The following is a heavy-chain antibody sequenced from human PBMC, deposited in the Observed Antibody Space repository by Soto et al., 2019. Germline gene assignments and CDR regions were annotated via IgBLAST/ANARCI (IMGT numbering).Heavy chain of an antibody. D-gene: IGHD2-2*01. CDR3: ARDDAGYCISTSCSGLYYYYGMDV. V-gene: IGHV3-74*01. CDR2: INSDGSST. Sequence: PGGSLRLSCAASGFTFSSYWMHWVRQAPGKGLVWVSRINSDGSSTSYADSVKGRFTISRDNAKNTLYLQMNSLRAEDTAVYYCARDDAGYCISTSCSGLYYYYGMDVWGQGTTVTVSS. CDR1: GFTFSSYW. J-gene: IGHJ6*02.